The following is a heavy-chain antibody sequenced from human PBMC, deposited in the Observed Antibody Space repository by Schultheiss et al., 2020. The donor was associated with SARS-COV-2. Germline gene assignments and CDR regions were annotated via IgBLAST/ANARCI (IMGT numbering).Heavy chain of an antibody. V-gene: IGHV3-23*01. CDR2: ISGSGGST. CDR1: GFTFSSYA. J-gene: IGHJ4*02. Sequence: GGSLRLSCAASGFTFSSYAMSWVRQAPGKGPEWVSAISGSGGSTYYADSVKGRFTISRDNSKNTLYLQMNSLRAEDTAVYYCAKGSLRGVPAASIDYWGQGTLVTVSS. D-gene: IGHD2-2*01. CDR3: AKGSLRGVPAASIDY.